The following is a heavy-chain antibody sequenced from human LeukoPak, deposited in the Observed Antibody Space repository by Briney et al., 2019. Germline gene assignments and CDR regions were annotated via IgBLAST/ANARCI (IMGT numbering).Heavy chain of an antibody. V-gene: IGHV1-46*01. CDR1: GYTFTSYY. CDR3: ARSSSWAFDY. D-gene: IGHD6-13*01. CDR2: INPSGGST. Sequence: ASVKVSCKASGYTFTSYYMHWVRQAPGQGLEWMGIINPSGGSTSYAQKFQGRVTMTTDTSTSTAYMELRSLRSDDTAVYYCARSSSWAFDYWGQGTLVTVSS. J-gene: IGHJ4*02.